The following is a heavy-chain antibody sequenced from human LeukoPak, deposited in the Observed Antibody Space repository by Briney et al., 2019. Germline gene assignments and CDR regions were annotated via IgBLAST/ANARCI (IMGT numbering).Heavy chain of an antibody. V-gene: IGHV4-4*07. CDR2: IYTSGST. D-gene: IGHD3-10*01. Sequence: SETLSLTCTVSGGSISSYYWSWIRQPAGKGLEWIGRIYTSGSTNYNPYLKSRVTMSVDTSKNQFSLKLSSVTAADTAVYYCARAGGSGSFLYYFDYWGQGTLVTVST. J-gene: IGHJ4*02. CDR1: GGSISSYY. CDR3: ARAGGSGSFLYYFDY.